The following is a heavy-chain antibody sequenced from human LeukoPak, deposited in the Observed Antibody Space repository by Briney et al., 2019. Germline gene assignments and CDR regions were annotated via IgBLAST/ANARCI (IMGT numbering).Heavy chain of an antibody. CDR1: GETFSGHY. D-gene: IGHD6-6*01. J-gene: IGHJ6*03. CDR3: ARARSQAARYYYYYYYMDV. CDR2: INHSGST. Sequence: PSETLYLTCDIYGETFSGHYWSWIRQPPGKGLEWIGEINHSGSTNYNPSLKSRVTISVDTSKNQFSLKLSSVTAADTAVYYCARARSQAARYYYYYYYMDVWGKGTTVTVSS. V-gene: IGHV4-34*01.